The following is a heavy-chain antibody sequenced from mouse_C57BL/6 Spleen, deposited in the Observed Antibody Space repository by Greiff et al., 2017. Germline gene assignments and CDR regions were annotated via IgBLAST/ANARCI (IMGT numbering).Heavy chain of an antibody. J-gene: IGHJ4*01. D-gene: IGHD2-10*01. Sequence: QVQLKESGAELVKPGASVKISCKASGYAFSSYWMNWVKQRPGKGLEWIGQIYPGDGDTNYNGKFKGKATLTADKSSSTAYMQLSSLTSEDSAVYFCARAAYSYAMDYWGQGTSVTVSS. CDR1: GYAFSSYW. V-gene: IGHV1-80*01. CDR2: IYPGDGDT. CDR3: ARAAYSYAMDY.